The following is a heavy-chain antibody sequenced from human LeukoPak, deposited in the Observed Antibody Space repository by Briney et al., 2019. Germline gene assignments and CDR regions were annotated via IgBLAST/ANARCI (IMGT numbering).Heavy chain of an antibody. CDR3: ARVATIFSVGYFDY. D-gene: IGHD3-9*01. CDR1: GYTFTSYD. V-gene: IGHV1-2*02. CDR2: ISPNNGGT. J-gene: IGHJ4*02. Sequence: ASVKVSCKASGYTFTSYDINWVRQATGQGLEWMGWISPNNGGTNYAQKFQGRVTMTRDTSISAAYMELSRLRSDDTAMYYCARVATIFSVGYFDYWGQGTLVAVSS.